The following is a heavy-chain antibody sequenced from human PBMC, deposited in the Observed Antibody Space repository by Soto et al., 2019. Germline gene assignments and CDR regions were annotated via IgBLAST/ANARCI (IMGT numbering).Heavy chain of an antibody. J-gene: IGHJ6*02. V-gene: IGHV3-66*01. CDR1: GFTVSSNY. D-gene: IGHD3-16*01. CDR3: ARDLRDYYYGMAV. CDR2: IYSGGST. Sequence: PGGSLRLSCAASGFTVSSNYMSWVRQAPGKGLEWVSVIYSGGSTYYADSVKGRFTISRDNSKNTLYLQMNSLRAEDTVVYYCARDLRDYYYGMAVWGQGTTVTSP.